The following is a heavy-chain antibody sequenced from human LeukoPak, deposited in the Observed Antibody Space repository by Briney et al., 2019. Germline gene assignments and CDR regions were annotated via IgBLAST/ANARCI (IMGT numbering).Heavy chain of an antibody. CDR1: GFTFSNYA. CDR3: ARVAMYYYDSSGYSSAFDI. V-gene: IGHV3-23*01. D-gene: IGHD3-22*01. J-gene: IGHJ3*02. Sequence: GGSLRLSCAASGFTFSNYAMNWVRQAPGEGLEWVSTISGSSANTFYADSVKGRFTISRDNSKNTLYLQMDSLRAADTAMYYCARVAMYYYDSSGYSSAFDIWGQGTMVTVSS. CDR2: ISGSSANT.